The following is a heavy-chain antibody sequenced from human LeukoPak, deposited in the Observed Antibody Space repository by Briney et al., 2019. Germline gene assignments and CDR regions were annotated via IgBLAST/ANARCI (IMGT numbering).Heavy chain of an antibody. CDR2: IYHSGST. V-gene: IGHV4-38-2*02. J-gene: IGHJ4*02. CDR1: GYSISSGYY. Sequence: PSETLSLTCAVSGYSISSGYYWGWIRQPPGKGLEWIGSIYHSGSTYYNPSLKSRVTISVDTSKNQFSLKLSSVTAADTAVYYCARDVRYSGYDLGTDNWGQGTLVTVSS. D-gene: IGHD5-12*01. CDR3: ARDVRYSGYDLGTDN.